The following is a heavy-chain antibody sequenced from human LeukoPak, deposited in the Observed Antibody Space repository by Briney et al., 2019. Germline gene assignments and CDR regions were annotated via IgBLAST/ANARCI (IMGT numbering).Heavy chain of an antibody. J-gene: IGHJ4*02. Sequence: GGSLRLSCAASGFTFSSYTMSWVRQAPGKGLEWVSAISGSGGGTYYADSVRGRFTISRDNSKNTVYLQMNSLRTEDTAVYYCAKGPIAARPPTLYYFDYWGQGTLVTVSP. CDR2: ISGSGGGT. V-gene: IGHV3-23*01. CDR3: AKGPIAARPPTLYYFDY. CDR1: GFTFSSYT. D-gene: IGHD6-6*01.